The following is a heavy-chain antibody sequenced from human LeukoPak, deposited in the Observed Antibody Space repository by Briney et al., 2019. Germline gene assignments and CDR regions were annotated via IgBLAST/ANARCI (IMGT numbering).Heavy chain of an antibody. V-gene: IGHV4-59*08. Sequence: SETLSLTCTVSGGSISSYYWTWIRQPPGKGLEWIGYNSYSGSTNYNPSLKSRITISLDTSKNQFSLKLSSVTAADTAVYYCALRRPFGAFDIWGQGTMVTVSS. CDR2: NSYSGST. J-gene: IGHJ3*02. CDR1: GGSISSYY. CDR3: ALRRPFGAFDI. D-gene: IGHD3-16*01.